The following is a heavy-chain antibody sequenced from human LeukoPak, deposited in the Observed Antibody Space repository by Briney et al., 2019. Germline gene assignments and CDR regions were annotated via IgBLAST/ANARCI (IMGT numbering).Heavy chain of an antibody. CDR2: INVYGSEK. CDR1: GFSFSSYW. Sequence: GGSLRLSCAASGFSFSSYWMSWVRQAPGKGLECVGYINVYGSEKFYVDSVKGRFSISRDNAKNSLYLQMNSLRAEDTAVYYCARDYRSVRGVATDYWGQGTLVTVSS. D-gene: IGHD3-10*01. CDR3: ARDYRSVRGVATDY. J-gene: IGHJ4*02. V-gene: IGHV3-7*03.